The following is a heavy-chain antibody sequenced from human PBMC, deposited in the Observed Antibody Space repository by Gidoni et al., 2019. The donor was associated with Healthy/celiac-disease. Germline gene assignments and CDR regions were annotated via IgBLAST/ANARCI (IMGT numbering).Heavy chain of an antibody. CDR2: IIPILGIA. CDR3: ARDKKSRGTIFGVVTPDYYYYYGMDV. V-gene: IGHV1-69*04. Sequence: QVQLVQSGAEVKKPRSSVTVSCKASGGTFSSYAISWFRQAPGQGLEWMGRIIPILGIANYAQKFQGRVTMTADKSTSTAYMELSSLRSEDTAVYYCARDKKSRGTIFGVVTPDYYYYYGMDVWGQGTTVTVSS. CDR1: GGTFSSYA. J-gene: IGHJ6*02. D-gene: IGHD3-3*01.